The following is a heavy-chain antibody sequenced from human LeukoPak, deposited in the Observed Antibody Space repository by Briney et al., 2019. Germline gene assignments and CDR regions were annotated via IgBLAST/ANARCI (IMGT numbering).Heavy chain of an antibody. V-gene: IGHV4-30-2*01. Sequence: PSETLSLTCAVSGGSISSGGYSWSWIRQPPGKGLEWIGYIYHSGSTHYNPSLQRRVTISVDRSKNQFSLKLSSVTAPDPAVYYCASRYCSSTSCAWDWFDPWGQGTLVTVSS. CDR1: GGSISSGGYS. D-gene: IGHD2-2*01. J-gene: IGHJ5*02. CDR3: ASRYCSSTSCAWDWFDP. CDR2: IYHSGST.